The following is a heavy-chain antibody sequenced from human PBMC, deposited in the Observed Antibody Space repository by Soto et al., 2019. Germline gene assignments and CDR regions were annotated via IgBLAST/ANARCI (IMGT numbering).Heavy chain of an antibody. V-gene: IGHV3-48*03. CDR2: ISSSGSTI. D-gene: IGHD2-21*02. J-gene: IGHJ4*02. CDR1: GFTFSSYE. CDR3: ARDLLCGGDCYPFDY. Sequence: GSLRLSCAASGFTFSSYEMNWVRQAPGKGLEWVSYISSSGSTIYYADSVKGRFTISRDNAKNSLYLQMNSLRAEDTAVYYCARDLLCGGDCYPFDYWGQGTLVTVSS.